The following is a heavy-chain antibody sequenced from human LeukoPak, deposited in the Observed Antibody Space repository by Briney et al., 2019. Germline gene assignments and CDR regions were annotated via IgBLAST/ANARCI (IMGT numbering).Heavy chain of an antibody. CDR3: ARVAAGTNYFDY. Sequence: PGGSLRLSCVASGFTFRSYVLSWVRQAPGKGLEWVSALSGSGESTYYADSVKGRFTISRDNSKNTLYLQMNSLRAEDTAVYYCARVAAGTNYFDYWGQGTLVTVSS. CDR2: LSGSGEST. V-gene: IGHV3-23*01. J-gene: IGHJ4*02. D-gene: IGHD6-13*01. CDR1: GFTFRSYV.